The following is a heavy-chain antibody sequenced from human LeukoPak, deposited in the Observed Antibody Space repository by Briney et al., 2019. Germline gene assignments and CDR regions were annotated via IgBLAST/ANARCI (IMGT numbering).Heavy chain of an antibody. J-gene: IGHJ4*02. CDR1: GFTISGNY. CDR3: ASTRVTLQETTQN. D-gene: IGHD3-16*01. Sequence: GGSLRLSCAASGFTISGNYMTWVRQAPGKGLEWVSVIYGGGSTHYADSVKGRFTISRHDSENTVYLQMNSLRPEDTAVYYRASTRVTLQETTQNWGQGTLVTVSS. V-gene: IGHV3-53*04. CDR2: IYGGGST.